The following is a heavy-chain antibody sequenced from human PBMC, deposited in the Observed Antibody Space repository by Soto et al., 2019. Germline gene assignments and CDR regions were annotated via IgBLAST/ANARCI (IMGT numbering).Heavy chain of an antibody. CDR3: AKGPGAANAFDI. CDR2: ISGSGGST. Sequence: GESLKISCAASGFTFSSYAMSWVRQAPGKGLEWVSAISGSGGSTYYADSVKGRFTISRDNSKNTLYLQMNSLRAEDTAVYYCAKGPGAANAFDIWGQGTMVTVSS. V-gene: IGHV3-23*01. CDR1: GFTFSSYA. J-gene: IGHJ3*02. D-gene: IGHD5-18*01.